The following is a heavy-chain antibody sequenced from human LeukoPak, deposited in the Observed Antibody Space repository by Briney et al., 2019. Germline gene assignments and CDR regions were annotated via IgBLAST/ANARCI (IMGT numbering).Heavy chain of an antibody. V-gene: IGHV3-7*05. D-gene: IGHD6-13*01. Sequence: GGSLRLSCAASGFTFDSYWMSWVRQAPGKGLEWVANIKEDGSEKYYVDSVMGRFTISRDNAKNSVYLQMNSLRAEDTAVYYCAREIGSAARGRWGQGTLVTVSS. CDR3: AREIGSAARGR. CDR1: GFTFDSYW. J-gene: IGHJ4*02. CDR2: IKEDGSEK.